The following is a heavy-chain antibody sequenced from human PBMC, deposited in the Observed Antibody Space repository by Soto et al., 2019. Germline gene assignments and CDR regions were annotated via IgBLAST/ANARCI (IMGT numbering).Heavy chain of an antibody. V-gene: IGHV3-48*02. J-gene: IGHJ6*02. CDR1: GFTFSSYS. Sequence: GGSLRLSCAASGFTFSSYSMNWVRQAPGKGLEWVSYISSSSSTIYYADSVKGRFTISRDNAKNSLYLQMNSLRDEDTAVYYCARDGVDTAMVFYYYYYYGMDVWGQGTTVTVSS. D-gene: IGHD5-18*01. CDR3: ARDGVDTAMVFYYYYYYGMDV. CDR2: ISSSSSTI.